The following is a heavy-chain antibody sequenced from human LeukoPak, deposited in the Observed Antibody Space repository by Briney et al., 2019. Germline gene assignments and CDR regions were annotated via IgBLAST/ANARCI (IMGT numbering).Heavy chain of an antibody. Sequence: ASVKVSCKASGGTFSSYAISWVRQAPGQGLEWMGRIIPIFGTANYAQKFQGRVTITTDESTSTAYMELSSLRSEDTAVYYCATGYYDSSGYYHEYFQHWGHGTLVTVSS. D-gene: IGHD3-22*01. V-gene: IGHV1-69*05. J-gene: IGHJ1*01. CDR3: ATGYYDSSGYYHEYFQH. CDR2: IIPIFGTA. CDR1: GGTFSSYA.